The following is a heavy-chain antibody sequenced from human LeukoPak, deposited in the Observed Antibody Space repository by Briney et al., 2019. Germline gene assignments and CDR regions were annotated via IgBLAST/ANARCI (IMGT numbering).Heavy chain of an antibody. Sequence: TTSETLSLTCTASGGSISSYYWSWIRQPPGKGLEWIAYIHYSGSTNYNPSLKSRVTISVDTSKNQFSLKLNSVTAADTGVYYCARDRHGSGSAHSFDPWGPGTLVTVSS. CDR1: GGSISSYY. J-gene: IGHJ5*02. CDR2: IHYSGST. V-gene: IGHV4-59*01. D-gene: IGHD3-10*01. CDR3: ARDRHGSGSAHSFDP.